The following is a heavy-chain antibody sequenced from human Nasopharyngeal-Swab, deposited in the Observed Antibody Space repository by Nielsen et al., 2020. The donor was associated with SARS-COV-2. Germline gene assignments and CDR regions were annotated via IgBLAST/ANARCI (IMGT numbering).Heavy chain of an antibody. Sequence: GESLKISCAASGFTFSSYDMHWVRQATGKGLEWVSAIGTAGDTYYPGSVKGRFTISRENAKNSLYLQMNSLRAGDTAVYYCARGVSTYDSSGYPRSYYYYGMDVWGQGTTVTGSS. CDR2: IGTAGDT. D-gene: IGHD3-22*01. J-gene: IGHJ6*02. CDR1: GFTFSSYD. V-gene: IGHV3-13*04. CDR3: ARGVSTYDSSGYPRSYYYYGMDV.